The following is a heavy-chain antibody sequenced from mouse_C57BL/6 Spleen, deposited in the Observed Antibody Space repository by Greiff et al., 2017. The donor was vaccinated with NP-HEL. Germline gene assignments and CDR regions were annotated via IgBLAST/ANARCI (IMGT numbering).Heavy chain of an antibody. J-gene: IGHJ4*01. V-gene: IGHV1-69*01. CDR2: IDPSDSYT. CDR1: GYTFTSYW. CDR3: ARSHYDYDSMDY. Sequence: QVQLQQPGAELVMPGASVKLSCKASGYTFTSYWMHWVKQRPGQGLEWIGEIDPSDSYTNYNQKFQGKSTLTVDKSSSTAYMQLSSLTSEDSAVYYCARSHYDYDSMDYWGQGTSVTVSS. D-gene: IGHD2-4*01.